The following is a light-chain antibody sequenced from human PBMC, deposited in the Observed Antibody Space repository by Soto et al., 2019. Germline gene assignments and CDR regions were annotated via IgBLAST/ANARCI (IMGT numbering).Light chain of an antibody. Sequence: EIVMTQSPATLSVSPGERATLSCRASQSVSIKLAWYQQKLGQAPRLLIYDTSTRATGIPARFSGSGSGTEFTLTISSLQSEDFAVYYCQQYNNWPPIPFGQGRRLEIK. CDR2: DTS. J-gene: IGKJ5*01. CDR3: QQYNNWPPIP. CDR1: QSVSIK. V-gene: IGKV3-15*01.